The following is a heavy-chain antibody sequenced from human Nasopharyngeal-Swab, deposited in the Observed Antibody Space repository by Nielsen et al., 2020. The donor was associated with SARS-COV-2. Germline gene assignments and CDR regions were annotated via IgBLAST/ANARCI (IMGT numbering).Heavy chain of an antibody. CDR2: IKSKTDGGTS. CDR3: TTGVPDY. CDR1: GFTFSNSW. J-gene: IGHJ4*02. D-gene: IGHD6-6*01. V-gene: IGHV3-15*01. Sequence: GGSLRLSCAASGFTFSNSWMSWVRQAPGRGLEWVGRIKSKTDGGTSDYAAPVKGKFTISRDDSKKTLYLQMNSLKTEDTAVYYCTTGVPDYWGQGTLVTVSS.